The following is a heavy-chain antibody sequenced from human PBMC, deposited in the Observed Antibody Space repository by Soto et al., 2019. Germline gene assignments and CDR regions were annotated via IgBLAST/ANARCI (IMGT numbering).Heavy chain of an antibody. Sequence: SETLSLTCTVSGGSISSYYWSWIRQPPGKGLEWIGYIYYSGSTTYNPSLKSRVTISLDTSKNQFSLKLSSVTAADTAVYYCASSGYYYYMDVWGKGTTVTVSS. CDR2: IYYSGST. J-gene: IGHJ6*03. CDR3: ASSGYYYYMDV. V-gene: IGHV4-59*08. CDR1: GGSISSYY.